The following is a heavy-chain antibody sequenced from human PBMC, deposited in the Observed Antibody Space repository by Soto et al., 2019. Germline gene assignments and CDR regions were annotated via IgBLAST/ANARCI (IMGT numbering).Heavy chain of an antibody. J-gene: IGHJ4*02. V-gene: IGHV1-3*01. D-gene: IGHD2-21*02. CDR2: INAGNGNT. CDR3: ARNIVVVAAQDY. CDR1: GYTFTSYA. Sequence: ASVKVSCKASGYTFTSYAMHWVRQAPGQRLEWMGWINAGNGNTKYSQKFQGRVTITRDTSASTAYMELSSLRSEDTAVYYCARNIVVVAAQDYWGQGTLVTVSS.